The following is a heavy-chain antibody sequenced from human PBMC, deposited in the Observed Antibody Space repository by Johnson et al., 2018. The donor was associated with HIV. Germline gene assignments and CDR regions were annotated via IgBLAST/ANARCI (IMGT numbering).Heavy chain of an antibody. D-gene: IGHD1-1*01. V-gene: IGHV3-33*08. CDR3: ATSTASDAFDI. J-gene: IGHJ3*02. Sequence: QVQLVESGGGVVQPGRSLRLSCAASGFTFSSYAMHWVRQAPGKGLEWVAVIWYDGSNKNYADSVKGRFTISRDNSKNTLYLQMNSLRADDTAVYYCATSTASDAFDIWGQGTMVTVSS. CDR2: IWYDGSNK. CDR1: GFTFSSYA.